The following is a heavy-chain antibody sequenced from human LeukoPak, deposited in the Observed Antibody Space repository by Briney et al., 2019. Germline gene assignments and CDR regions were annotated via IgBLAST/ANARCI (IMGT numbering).Heavy chain of an antibody. J-gene: IGHJ4*02. CDR3: ARDEIDSSGYYGQYYFDY. CDR2: IYPTGST. Sequence: IYPTGSTNSHPSLKSPVTMSVDTSKNHFSLKLSSVTAADTAVYYCARDEIDSSGYYGQYYFDYWGQGTLATVSS. D-gene: IGHD3-22*01. V-gene: IGHV4-4*07.